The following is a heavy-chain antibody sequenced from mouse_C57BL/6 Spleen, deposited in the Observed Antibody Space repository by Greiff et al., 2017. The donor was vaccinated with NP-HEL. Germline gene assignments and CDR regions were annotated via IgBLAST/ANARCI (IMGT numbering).Heavy chain of an antibody. CDR3: ARHRDYDGDGYAMDY. CDR2: ISGGGGNT. Sequence: EVKLVESGGGLVKPGGSLKLSCAASGFTFSSYTMSWVRQTPEKRLEWVATISGGGGNTYYPDSVKGRFPISRDNAKNTLYLQMSSLMSEHTALYFCARHRDYDGDGYAMDYWCQGTSVTVSS. V-gene: IGHV5-9*01. CDR1: GFTFSSYT. D-gene: IGHD2-4*01. J-gene: IGHJ4*01.